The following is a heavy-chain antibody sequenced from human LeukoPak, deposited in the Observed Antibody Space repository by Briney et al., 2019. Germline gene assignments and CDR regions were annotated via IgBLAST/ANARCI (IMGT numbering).Heavy chain of an antibody. V-gene: IGHV3-49*04. CDR3: TRGSKGGAFDI. Sequence: GGSLRLSCTASGFTFGDYAMSWVRQAPGKGLEWVGFIRSKGFGETKEYAASVKGRFSISRDDSKSIAYLQMDSLTSEDTAVYYCTRGSKGGAFDIWGRGTMVTVSS. D-gene: IGHD3-16*01. J-gene: IGHJ3*02. CDR1: GFTFGDYA. CDR2: IRSKGFGETK.